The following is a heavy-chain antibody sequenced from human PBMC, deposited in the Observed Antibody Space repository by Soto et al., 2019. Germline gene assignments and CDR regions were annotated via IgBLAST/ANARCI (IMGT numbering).Heavy chain of an antibody. Sequence: ASVKVSCKVSGYTLTELSMHWVRQAPGKGLEWMEGFDPEDGETIYAQKFQGRVTMTEDTSTDTAYMELSSLRSEDTAVYYCAWPYYDFWSGYYLDVWGQGTTVTVSS. CDR1: GYTLTELS. J-gene: IGHJ6*02. V-gene: IGHV1-24*01. CDR2: FDPEDGET. D-gene: IGHD3-3*01. CDR3: AWPYYDFWSGYYLDV.